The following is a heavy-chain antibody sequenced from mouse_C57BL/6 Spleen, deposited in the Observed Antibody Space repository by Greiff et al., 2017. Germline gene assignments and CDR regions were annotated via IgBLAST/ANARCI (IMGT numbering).Heavy chain of an antibody. CDR2: INPYNGGT. J-gene: IGHJ2*01. CDR3: ARDTTIVTTVSYYFDY. V-gene: IGHV1-19*01. CDR1: GYTFTDYH. D-gene: IGHD2-5*01. Sequence: VQLQQSGPVLVKPGASVKMSCKASGYTFTDYHMNWVKQSHGKSLEWIGVINPYNGGTSYNQKFKGKATLTVDKSSSTAYMELNSLTSEYSAVYYCARDTTIVTTVSYYFDYWGQGTTLTVSS.